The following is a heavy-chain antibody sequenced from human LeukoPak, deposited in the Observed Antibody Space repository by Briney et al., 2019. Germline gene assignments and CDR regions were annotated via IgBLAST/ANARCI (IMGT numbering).Heavy chain of an antibody. CDR1: GFTFNSYC. D-gene: IGHD3-16*01. CDR2: INQGGGAK. V-gene: IGHV3-7*03. CDR3: ARMGDDH. J-gene: IGHJ4*02. Sequence: PGGSLRLSCAASGFTFNSYCMSWVRQAPGKGLEWVANINQGGGAKNYFDSVKGRFTISRENTENSLYLEMDPLRVDDTAVYYCARMGDDHWGEGTLVTVSS.